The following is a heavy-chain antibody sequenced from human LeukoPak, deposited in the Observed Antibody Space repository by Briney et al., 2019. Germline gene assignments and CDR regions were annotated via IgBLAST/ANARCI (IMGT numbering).Heavy chain of an antibody. V-gene: IGHV4-59*01. Sequence: SETLSLTCTVSGGSISSYYWSWIRQPPGKGLEWIGYIYYSGSTNYNPSLKSRVTISVDTSKNRFSLKLSSVTAADTAVYYCARGGSGYAPYFDYWGQGTLVSVSS. D-gene: IGHD5-12*01. J-gene: IGHJ4*02. CDR1: GGSISSYY. CDR3: ARGGSGYAPYFDY. CDR2: IYYSGST.